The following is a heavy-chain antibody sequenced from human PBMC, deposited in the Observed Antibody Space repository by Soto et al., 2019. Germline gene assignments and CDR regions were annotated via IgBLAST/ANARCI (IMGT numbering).Heavy chain of an antibody. Sequence: SETLSLTCAVSGGSIASPNWWSWVRQSPGKGLEWIGEIYHSGSTNYNPSLKSRLTISVDKSRNQFYLRLNSVTAADTAVYYCASLSGTTFAFDYWGRGTLVTAPQ. V-gene: IGHV4-4*02. D-gene: IGHD1-1*01. CDR3: ASLSGTTFAFDY. CDR1: GGSIASPNW. CDR2: IYHSGST. J-gene: IGHJ4*02.